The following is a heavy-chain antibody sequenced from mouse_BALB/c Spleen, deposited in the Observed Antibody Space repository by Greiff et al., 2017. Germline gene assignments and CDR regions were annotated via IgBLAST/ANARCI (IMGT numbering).Heavy chain of an antibody. Sequence: QVQLQQSGAELAKPGASVKMSCKASGYTFTSYWMHWVKQRPGQGLEWIGYINPSTGYTEYNQKFKDKATLTADKSSSTAYMQLSSLTSEDSAVYYCARRDDYDVDDWGQGTTLTVSS. D-gene: IGHD2-4*01. J-gene: IGHJ2*01. CDR3: ARRDDYDVDD. CDR1: GYTFTSYW. CDR2: INPSTGYT. V-gene: IGHV1-7*01.